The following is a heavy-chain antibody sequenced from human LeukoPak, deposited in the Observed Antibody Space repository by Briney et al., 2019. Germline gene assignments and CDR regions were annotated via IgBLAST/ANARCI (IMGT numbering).Heavy chain of an antibody. D-gene: IGHD2-2*01. CDR1: GYSYPNYG. V-gene: IGHV1-18*01. CDR2: INTYSGKT. J-gene: IGHJ5*02. CDR3: ARALVVPAPTRFDP. Sequence: ASVKVSCKASGYSYPNYGITWMRQAPGQGLEWMGWINTYSGKTNYAQKLQDRITMTTDTSTSTAYMELRSLRSDDTAVYYCARALVVPAPTRFDPWGQGTLVTVSS.